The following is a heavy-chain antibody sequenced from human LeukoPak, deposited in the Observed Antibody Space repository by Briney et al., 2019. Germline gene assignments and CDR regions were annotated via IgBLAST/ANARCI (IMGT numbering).Heavy chain of an antibody. J-gene: IGHJ4*02. V-gene: IGHV3-23*01. CDR3: ARDRPNYYGSDGHYYRRDGDY. D-gene: IGHD3-22*01. CDR1: GFTFSIYA. Sequence: GGSLRLSCAASGFTFSIYAMSWVRQAPGKGLQWVSSITSRGESTWYVDSVKGRFTITRDNSENTLYLQIHSLRAEDTTVYYCARDRPNYYGSDGHYYRRDGDYWGRGTLVSVSS. CDR2: ITSRGEST.